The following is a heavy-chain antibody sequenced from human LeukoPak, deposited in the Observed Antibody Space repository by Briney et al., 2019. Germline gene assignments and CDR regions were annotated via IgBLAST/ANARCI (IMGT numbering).Heavy chain of an antibody. CDR1: GGSINGYY. V-gene: IGHV4-59*01. CDR2: VYYTGYT. Sequence: SETLSLTCTVSGGSINGYYWSWLRQPPGKGLEWIGYVYYTGYTNYNPSLKSRVTISVDTSKNQFSLELSSVTAADTAIYYCARDNVGWFDPLGPGNPGHRLL. J-gene: IGHJ5*02. CDR3: ARDNVGWFDP.